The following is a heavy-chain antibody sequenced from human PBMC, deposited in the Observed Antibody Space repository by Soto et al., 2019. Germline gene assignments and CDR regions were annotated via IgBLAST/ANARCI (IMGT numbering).Heavy chain of an antibody. V-gene: IGHV3-48*02. D-gene: IGHD2-15*01. CDR1: GFTFSSDS. CDR2: ISSSSSTI. CDR3: ARDPLLVVAATSWFDP. J-gene: IGHJ5*02. Sequence: EVQLVESGGGLVQPGGSLRLSCAASGFTFSSDSMNWVRQAPGKGLEWVSYISSSSSTIYYADSVKGRFTISRDNAKNSLDLQMNSLRDEDTAVYYCARDPLLVVAATSWFDPWGQGTLVTDSS.